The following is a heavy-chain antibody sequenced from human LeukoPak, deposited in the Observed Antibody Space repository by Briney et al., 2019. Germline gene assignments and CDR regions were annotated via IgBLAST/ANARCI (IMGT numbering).Heavy chain of an antibody. Sequence: PGGSLRLSCAASGFIFSNYEMNWVRQTPGKGLEWVSYISDHGKSRNYVDSVKGRFTISRDNAKNSLYLQMNSPRVEDTAIYFCARARIAAPLLDYWGQGTLVTVSS. CDR3: ARARIAAPLLDY. D-gene: IGHD6-13*01. CDR1: GFIFSNYE. V-gene: IGHV3-48*03. CDR2: ISDHGKSR. J-gene: IGHJ4*02.